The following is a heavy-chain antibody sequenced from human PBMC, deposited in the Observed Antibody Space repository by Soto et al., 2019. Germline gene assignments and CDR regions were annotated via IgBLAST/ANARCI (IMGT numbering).Heavy chain of an antibody. J-gene: IGHJ3*02. CDR1: GFSFGSHC. CDR3: VRHRGIAAVLDDGFDI. CDR2: ISISSSTI. V-gene: IGHV3-48*01. Sequence: EVQLVESGGDLVQPGGSLRLSCAASGFSFGSHCVSWVRQAPGKGLEWVSYISISSSTIHYADSVKGRFTISRDNAKNSLYRQMKGLRAEDTAVYYWVRHRGIAAVLDDGFDIGGQGTMVTVSS. D-gene: IGHD6-13*01.